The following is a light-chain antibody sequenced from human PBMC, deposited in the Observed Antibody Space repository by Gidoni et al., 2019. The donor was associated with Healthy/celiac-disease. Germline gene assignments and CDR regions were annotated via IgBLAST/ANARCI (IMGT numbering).Light chain of an antibody. V-gene: IGLV1-40*01. CDR1: SSNLGAGYD. Sequence: QSVLTQPPSGSGAPGQRVTLSCTGRSSNLGAGYDVHWYQHLPGTAPKLLIYGNSNRPSGVPDRFSGSKSGTSASLAIPGLQAEDEADYYCQSYDSSLSGWVFGGGTKLTVL. CDR3: QSYDSSLSGWV. CDR2: GNS. J-gene: IGLJ3*02.